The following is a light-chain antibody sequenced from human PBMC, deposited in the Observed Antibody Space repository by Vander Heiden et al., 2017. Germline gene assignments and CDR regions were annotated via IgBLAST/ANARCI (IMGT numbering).Light chain of an antibody. CDR3: QQHSNWPPIT. Sequence: DIVLTQSPATLSLSPGERATLSCRASQSVKNYLAWYQQKPGQAPRLLIYDTSNRATGIPARFSGSGSGTDFTLTISSREPEDFAVYYCQQHSNWPPITFGQGTRLEIK. J-gene: IGKJ5*01. CDR1: QSVKNY. V-gene: IGKV3-11*01. CDR2: DTS.